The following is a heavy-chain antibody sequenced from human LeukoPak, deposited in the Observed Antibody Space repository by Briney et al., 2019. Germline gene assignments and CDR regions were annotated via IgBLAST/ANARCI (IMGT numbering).Heavy chain of an antibody. J-gene: IGHJ5*02. CDR3: ARRGPTCTTTTCSLSRGTFGP. Sequence: SETLSLTCTVSGASITSSSYHWGWVRQSPGKGLEWIGSVYYTGTTYSNPSLESRVSISVDTSKNQFSLKVSSVTAADTAVYYCARRGPTCTTTTCSLSRGTFGPWGQGTLVTVS. CDR1: GASITSSSYH. CDR2: VYYTGTT. V-gene: IGHV4-39*01. D-gene: IGHD2-2*01.